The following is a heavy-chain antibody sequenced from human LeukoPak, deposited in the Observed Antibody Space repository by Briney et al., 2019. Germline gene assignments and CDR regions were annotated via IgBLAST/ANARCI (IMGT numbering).Heavy chain of an antibody. CDR1: GYSISSGYY. J-gene: IGHJ5*02. D-gene: IGHD1-26*01. CDR3: ARYREGDNWFDP. V-gene: IGHV4-38-2*01. CDR2: IYHSGST. Sequence: SETLSLTCAVSGYSISSGYYWGWIRQPPGKGLEWIGSIYHSGSTYYNPSLKSRVTISVDTSKNQFSLKLSSVTAADTAVYYCARYREGDNWFDPWGQGTLVTVSS.